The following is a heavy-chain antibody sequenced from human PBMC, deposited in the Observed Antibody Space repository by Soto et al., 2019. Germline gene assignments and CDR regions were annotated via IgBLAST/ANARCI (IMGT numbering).Heavy chain of an antibody. V-gene: IGHV3-23*01. CDR1: GFTFNSYA. D-gene: IGHD6-19*01. Sequence: EVQLLESGGGLVQPGGSLRLSCAASGFTFNSYAMNWVRQAPGKGLEWVSVISGSGGSTYYADSVKGRFTSSRDNSKNSLDLKMNSLRAEDTAVYYCASRSSGSYFDYWGQGTLVTVYS. CDR2: ISGSGGST. J-gene: IGHJ4*02. CDR3: ASRSSGSYFDY.